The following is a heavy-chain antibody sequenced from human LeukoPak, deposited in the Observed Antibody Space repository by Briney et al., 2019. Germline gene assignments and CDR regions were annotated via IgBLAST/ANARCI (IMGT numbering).Heavy chain of an antibody. V-gene: IGHV3-15*01. CDR2: IKSKTDGGTT. CDR1: GFTFSNAW. J-gene: IGHJ3*02. Sequence: GGSQRLSCAASGFTFSNAWMSWVRQAPGKGLEWVGRIKSKTDGGTTDYAAPVKGRFTISRDDSKNTLYLQMNSLKTEDTAVYYCITEGTTAQGDAFDIWGQGTMVTIS. D-gene: IGHD4-17*01. CDR3: ITEGTTAQGDAFDI.